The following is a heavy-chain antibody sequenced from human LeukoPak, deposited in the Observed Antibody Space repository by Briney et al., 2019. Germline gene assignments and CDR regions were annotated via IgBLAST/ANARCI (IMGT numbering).Heavy chain of an antibody. CDR1: GGSFSGYY. D-gene: IGHD3-16*02. J-gene: IGHJ3*02. V-gene: IGHV4-34*01. CDR3: ARAKLYYDYVWGSYRPPDAFDI. CDR2: INHSGST. Sequence: SETLSLTCAVYGGSFSGYYWSWIRQPPGKGLEWIGEINHSGSTNYNPSLKSRVTISVDTSKNQFSLKLSSVTAADTAVYYRARAKLYYDYVWGSYRPPDAFDIWGQGTMVTVSS.